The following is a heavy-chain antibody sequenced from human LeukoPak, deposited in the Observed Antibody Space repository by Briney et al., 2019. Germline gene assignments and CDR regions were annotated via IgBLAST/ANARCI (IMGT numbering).Heavy chain of an antibody. D-gene: IGHD3-22*01. J-gene: IGHJ4*02. CDR2: ISYDGSNK. CDR3: ARDKNWGYDSSGYYVY. V-gene: IGHV3-30*04. Sequence: GGSLRLSCVASGFTFSSYAIHWVRQAPGKGLEWVAVISYDGSNKYYADSVKGRFTFSRDNSKNTLYLQMNSLRTEDTAVYYCARDKNWGYDSSGYYVYWGQGTLVTVSS. CDR1: GFTFSSYA.